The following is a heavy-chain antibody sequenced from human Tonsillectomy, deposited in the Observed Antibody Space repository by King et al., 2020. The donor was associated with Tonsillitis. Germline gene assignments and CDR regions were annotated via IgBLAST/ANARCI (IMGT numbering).Heavy chain of an antibody. V-gene: IGHV3-30*02. CDR2: IRHDGSYT. J-gene: IGHJ3*01. D-gene: IGHD1-26*01. CDR3: VKEDVGGPTSAFDV. Sequence: VQLVESGGGVVQPGGSLRLSCAASGFTLRTSGMHWVRQAPGKGLEGMAFIRHDGSYTYYADSVKGRFTIFRDNSKSTLYLQMNSLRTEDTAVYYCVKEDVGGPTSAFDVWGQGTMVTVSS. CDR1: GFTLRTSG.